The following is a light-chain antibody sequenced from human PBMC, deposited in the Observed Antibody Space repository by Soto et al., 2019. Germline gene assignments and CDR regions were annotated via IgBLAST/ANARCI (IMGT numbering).Light chain of an antibody. V-gene: IGKV1-5*03. CDR1: QTISSW. J-gene: IGKJ1*01. CDR2: KAS. Sequence: DIHLAPSPFSLAGPVGDSVTITLPASQTISSWLAWYQQKPGKAPKLLIYKASTLKSGVPSRFSGSGSGTEFTLTISSLQPDDFATYYCQHYNSYSEAFGQGTKVDIK. CDR3: QHYNSYSEA.